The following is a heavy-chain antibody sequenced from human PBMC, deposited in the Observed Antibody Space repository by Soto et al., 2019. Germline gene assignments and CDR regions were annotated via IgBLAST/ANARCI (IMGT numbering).Heavy chain of an antibody. V-gene: IGHV4-4*07. CDR3: VRDGTKTLRDWFDP. CDR1: GASISGFY. J-gene: IGHJ5*02. Sequence: SETLSLTCTVSGASISGFYWSWIRKSAGKGLEWIGRIYATGITDYNPSLKSRVMMSVDTSKKQFSLKLRSVTAADTAVYYCVRDGTKTLRDWFDPWGQGISVTVSS. D-gene: IGHD1-1*01. CDR2: IYATGIT.